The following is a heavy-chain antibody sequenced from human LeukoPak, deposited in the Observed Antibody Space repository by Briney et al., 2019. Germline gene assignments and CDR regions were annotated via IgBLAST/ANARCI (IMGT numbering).Heavy chain of an antibody. CDR2: IRRKASGGAI. Sequence: PGGSLRLSCTTSGFSFADEALSWFRQAPGKGLEWVGFIRRKASGGAIEYAASVKGRFTISRDDSNGIAYLQMNSLRAEDTAVCYCSRAQSGSGLGYWGQGTLVTVSS. V-gene: IGHV3-49*03. CDR3: SRAQSGSGLGY. D-gene: IGHD6-25*01. J-gene: IGHJ4*02. CDR1: GFSFADEA.